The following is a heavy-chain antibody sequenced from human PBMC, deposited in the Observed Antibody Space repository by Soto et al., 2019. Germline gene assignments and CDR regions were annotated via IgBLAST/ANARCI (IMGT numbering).Heavy chain of an antibody. V-gene: IGHV4-31*03. D-gene: IGHD3-16*02. CDR1: GGSISSGGYY. CDR3: ARGTESYYFDY. Sequence: SETLSLTCTVSGGSISSGGYYWSWIRQHPGKGLEWIGYIYYSGSTYYNPSLKSRVTISVDTSKNQFSLKLSSVTAADTAVYYCARGTESYYFDYWGQGTLVTVSS. CDR2: IYYSGST. J-gene: IGHJ4*02.